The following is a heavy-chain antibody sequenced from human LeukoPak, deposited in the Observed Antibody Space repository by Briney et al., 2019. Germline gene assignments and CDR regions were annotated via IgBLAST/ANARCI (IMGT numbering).Heavy chain of an antibody. CDR1: GFNFGGYG. CDR2: IRYDGSDK. Sequence: GGSLRLSCAASGFNFGGYGMHWVRQAPGKGLEWVAFIRYDGSDKYYADSVRGRFTISRDNSKNTLYLQLSSLRVEDTAVYWCAKDRGYYYYYMDVWGKGSTVIVSS. V-gene: IGHV3-30*02. J-gene: IGHJ6*03. D-gene: IGHD3-10*01. CDR3: AKDRGYYYYYMDV.